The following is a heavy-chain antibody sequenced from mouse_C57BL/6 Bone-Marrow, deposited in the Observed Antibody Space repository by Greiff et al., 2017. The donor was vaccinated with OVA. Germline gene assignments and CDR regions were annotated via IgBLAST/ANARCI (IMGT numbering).Heavy chain of an antibody. Sequence: QVQLQQPGAELVRPGSSVKLSCKASGYNFTSYWMHWVKQRPIQGLEWIGNIDPSDSETHYNQKFKDKATLTVDKSSSTAYMQLSSLTSEDSAVYYSARRYYEGLYAMDYWGQGTSVTVSS. D-gene: IGHD2-4*01. CDR3: ARRYYEGLYAMDY. CDR1: GYNFTSYW. CDR2: IDPSDSET. J-gene: IGHJ4*01. V-gene: IGHV1-52*01.